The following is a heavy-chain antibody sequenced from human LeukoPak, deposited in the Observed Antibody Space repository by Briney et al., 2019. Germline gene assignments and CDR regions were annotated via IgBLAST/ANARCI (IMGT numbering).Heavy chain of an antibody. V-gene: IGHV1-46*01. CDR3: ARDGTYCTNGVCPGYWFDP. CDR1: GYTFTSYY. D-gene: IGHD2-8*01. Sequence: ASVKVSCKASGYTFTSYYMHWVRQAPGQGLEWMGIINPSGGSTSYAQKFQGRATMTRDTSTSTVYMELSSLRSEDTAVYYCARDGTYCTNGVCPGYWFDPWGQGTLVTVSS. J-gene: IGHJ5*02. CDR2: INPSGGST.